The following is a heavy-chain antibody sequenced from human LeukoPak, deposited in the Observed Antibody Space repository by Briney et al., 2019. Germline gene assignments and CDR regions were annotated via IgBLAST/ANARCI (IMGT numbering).Heavy chain of an antibody. J-gene: IGHJ4*02. V-gene: IGHV3-11*04. CDR3: ARVRASYALDY. CDR1: GFTFTDYY. D-gene: IGHD1-26*01. CDR2: ISSSGSTK. Sequence: PGGSLRLSCAASGFTFTDYYMSWIRQAPGKGLEWISYISSSGSTKYHADSVKGRFTISRDNAKNSLYLQMNSLRAEDTAVYYCARVRASYALDYCGQGNVVTVSS.